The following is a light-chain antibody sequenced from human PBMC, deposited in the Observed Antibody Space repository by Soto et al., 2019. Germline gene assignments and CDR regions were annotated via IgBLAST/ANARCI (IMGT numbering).Light chain of an antibody. J-gene: IGKJ3*01. CDR3: QKYNSATFT. V-gene: IGKV1-27*01. Sequence: DIQMTQSPSSLSASVGDRVTITCRASQGFGNYLAWYQQTSGKVPKLLIYAASTLQSGVPSRFSGSGSGTDFTLTISSLQPEDGATYYCQKYNSATFTFGPGTKVEIK. CDR1: QGFGNY. CDR2: AAS.